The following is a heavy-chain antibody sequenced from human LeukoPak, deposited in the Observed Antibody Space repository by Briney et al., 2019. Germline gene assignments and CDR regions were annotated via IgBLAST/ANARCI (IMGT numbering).Heavy chain of an antibody. J-gene: IGHJ4*02. CDR2: ISGSGGSI. Sequence: HPGGSLRLSCAASGFTFNNYAMNWVRQAPGKGLEWVSSISGSGGSIKYADSVKGRFTISRDNSKNTLYLQMNSLRDEDTAIYYCAKGVYTIFGVGFTQDSWGQGTLVTVSS. CDR3: AKGVYTIFGVGFTQDS. V-gene: IGHV3-23*01. CDR1: GFTFNNYA. D-gene: IGHD3-3*01.